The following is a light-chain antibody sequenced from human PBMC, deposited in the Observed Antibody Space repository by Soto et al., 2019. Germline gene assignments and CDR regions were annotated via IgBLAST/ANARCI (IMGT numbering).Light chain of an antibody. CDR3: QQYGGAPFT. CDR1: QNVYINS. V-gene: IGKV3-20*01. J-gene: IGKJ3*01. Sequence: EIVLTQSPRTLSLSPRESATLSCRASQNVYINSLAWFQQKPGQTPRLLIYGPSTRAAGVPDRFTGSGSGADSALTITSLEPEDFAMFYCQQYGGAPFTFGPGTRV. CDR2: GPS.